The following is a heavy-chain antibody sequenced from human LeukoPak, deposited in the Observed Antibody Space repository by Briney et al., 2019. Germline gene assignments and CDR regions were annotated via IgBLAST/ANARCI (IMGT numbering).Heavy chain of an antibody. D-gene: IGHD6-19*01. V-gene: IGHV4-59*01. CDR2: IYYSGNT. CDR1: GGSISSYY. Sequence: SETLSLTCTVSGGSISSYYWNWIRQPPGKGLEWIGNIYYSGNTNYNPSLKSRVTISVDTSKNQFSLRLSSVTAADTAVYYCARLSGQWLVRGYFDYWGQGNLVTVSS. CDR3: ARLSGQWLVRGYFDY. J-gene: IGHJ4*02.